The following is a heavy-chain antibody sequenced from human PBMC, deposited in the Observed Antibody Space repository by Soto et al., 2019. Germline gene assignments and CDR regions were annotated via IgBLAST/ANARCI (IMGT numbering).Heavy chain of an antibody. CDR1: GFSLSTSRVG. V-gene: IGHV2-5*02. CDR3: AQIMITWGGVSALDAFDM. J-gene: IGHJ3*02. Sequence: KESGPTLVNPTQTLTLTCSFSGFSLSTSRVGVAWIRQPPGKALEWLAIIYWDDDRRYSPSLKTRLAITKDTSKNQVVLTMTNLDPGSTATYCCAQIMITWGGVSALDAFDMWGEGTMVPVSS. D-gene: IGHD3-16*01. CDR2: IYWDDDR.